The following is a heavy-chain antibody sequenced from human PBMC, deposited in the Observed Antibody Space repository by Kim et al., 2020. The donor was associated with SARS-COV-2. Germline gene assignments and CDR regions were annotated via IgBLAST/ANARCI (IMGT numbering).Heavy chain of an antibody. CDR1: GFTFGSYS. CDR2: ISGGGGVT. Sequence: GGSLRLSCAASGFTFGSYSMNWVRQAPGKGLEWVAAISGGGGVTYYVDSVKGRFTMSRDNSNNTVYMQMNSLRAEDTAVYYCVISTISICSTSWYGEFGDWGRESRVTVSS. D-gene: IGHD6-13*01. V-gene: IGHV3-23*01. J-gene: IGHJ4*02. CDR3: VISTISICSTSWYGEFGD.